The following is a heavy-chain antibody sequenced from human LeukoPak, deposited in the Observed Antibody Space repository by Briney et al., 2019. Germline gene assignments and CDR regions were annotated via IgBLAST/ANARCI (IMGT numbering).Heavy chain of an antibody. Sequence: GESLKISCKGSGYSFTSYWIGWVRQMPGKGLEWMGIIYPGDSDTRYSPSFQGQVTISADKSISTAYLQWSSLKASDNAAYYCTRHSRELSYHAFDIWAQGTMVTVSS. CDR1: GYSFTSYW. J-gene: IGHJ3*02. CDR3: TRHSRELSYHAFDI. CDR2: IYPGDSDT. D-gene: IGHD3-10*01. V-gene: IGHV5-51*01.